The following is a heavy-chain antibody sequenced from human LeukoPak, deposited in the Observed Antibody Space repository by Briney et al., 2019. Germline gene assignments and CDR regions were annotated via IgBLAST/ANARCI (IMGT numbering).Heavy chain of an antibody. CDR3: ARSYYDILTGYYTHNWFDP. J-gene: IGHJ5*02. Sequence: PSETLSLTCTVSGGSISSYYWSWIRQPAGKGLEWIGRIYTSGSTNYNPSLKSRVTMSVDTSKNQFSLKLSSVTAADTAVYYCARSYYDILTGYYTHNWFDPWGQGTLVTVSS. D-gene: IGHD3-9*01. CDR2: IYTSGST. V-gene: IGHV4-4*07. CDR1: GGSISSYY.